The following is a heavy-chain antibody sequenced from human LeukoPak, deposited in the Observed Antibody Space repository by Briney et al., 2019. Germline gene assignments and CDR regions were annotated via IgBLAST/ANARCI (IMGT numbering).Heavy chain of an antibody. D-gene: IGHD6-19*01. V-gene: IGHV3-66*01. J-gene: IGHJ6*03. CDR1: GFTVSSNY. CDR3: ARVRGIPVAGTYYYYYMDV. CDR2: IYSGGST. Sequence: PGGSLRLSCAASGFTVSSNYMSWVRQAPGKGLEWVSVIYSGGSTYYADSVKGRFTISRDNSKNTLYLQMNSLRAEDTAVYYCARVRGIPVAGTYYYYYMDVWGKGTTVTVSS.